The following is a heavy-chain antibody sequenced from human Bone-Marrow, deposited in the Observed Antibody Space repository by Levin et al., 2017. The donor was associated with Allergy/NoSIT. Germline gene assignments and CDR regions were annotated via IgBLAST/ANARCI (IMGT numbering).Heavy chain of an antibody. CDR3: SRFGGFDV. D-gene: IGHD3-10*01. CDR2: IRSKAYDGTT. J-gene: IGHJ4*02. CDR1: GFTFGDYA. V-gene: IGHV3-49*03. Sequence: LAGGSLRLSCTTSGFTFGDYAMSWFRQAPGKGLEWLSFIRSKAYDGTTEYAASVKGRFTISRDDSNSIAYLQMNSLKTEDTAVYYCSRFGGFDVWGQGTLVTVSS.